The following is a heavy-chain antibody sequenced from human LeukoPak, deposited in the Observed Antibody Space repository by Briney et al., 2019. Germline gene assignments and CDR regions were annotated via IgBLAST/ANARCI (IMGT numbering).Heavy chain of an antibody. CDR2: IYTSGST. J-gene: IGHJ5*02. D-gene: IGHD2-2*01. CDR1: GGSISSGSYY. V-gene: IGHV4-61*02. Sequence: SETLSLTCTVSGGSISSGSYYWSWIRQPAGKGLEWIGRIYTSGSTNYNPSLKSRVTISVDTSKNQFSLKLSSVTAADTAVYYCARTPKKGAYQLPHNWFDAWGQGTLVTVSS. CDR3: ARTPKKGAYQLPHNWFDA.